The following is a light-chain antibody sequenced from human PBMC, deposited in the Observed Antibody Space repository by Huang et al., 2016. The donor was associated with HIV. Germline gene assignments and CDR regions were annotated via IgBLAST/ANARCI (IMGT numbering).Light chain of an antibody. CDR2: DAS. Sequence: EIEMTQSPATLSVSPGERATLSCRASHSVDSDLAWYQPKPGQAPRLLIYDASTRATGISSKFNSTGSGTDFSLSITNLQSEDFAVYYCQQYNDWPPLTFGGGTKVEI. CDR1: HSVDSD. CDR3: QQYNDWPPLT. J-gene: IGKJ4*01. V-gene: IGKV3-15*01.